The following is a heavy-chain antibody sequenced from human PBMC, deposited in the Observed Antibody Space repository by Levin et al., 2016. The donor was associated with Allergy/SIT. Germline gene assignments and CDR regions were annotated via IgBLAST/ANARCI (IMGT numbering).Heavy chain of an antibody. CDR1: GGTFSSYA. J-gene: IGHJ5*02. CDR3: ARAAKGIGTDYGGLYGNWFDP. Sequence: SVKVSCKASGGTFSSYAISWVRQAPGQGLEWMGRIIPILGIANYAQKFQGRVTITADKSTSTAYMELSSLRSEDTAVYYCARAAKGIGTDYGGLYGNWFDPWGQGTLVTVSS. CDR2: IIPILGIA. D-gene: IGHD4-23*01. V-gene: IGHV1-69*04.